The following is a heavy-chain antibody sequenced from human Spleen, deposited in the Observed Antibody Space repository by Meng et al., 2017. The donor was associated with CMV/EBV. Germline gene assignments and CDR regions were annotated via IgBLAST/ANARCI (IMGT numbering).Heavy chain of an antibody. CDR2: ISHSGST. Sequence: AVYGGSFSGYYWTWIRQPPGKGLEWIGEISHSGSTNYNPSLKSRVTISVDTSKNQFSLKLSSVTVAETAVYYCARGNSGSWYYFDYWGQGTLVTVSS. J-gene: IGHJ4*02. CDR3: ARGNSGSWYYFDY. D-gene: IGHD6-13*01. CDR1: GGSFSGYY. V-gene: IGHV4-34*01.